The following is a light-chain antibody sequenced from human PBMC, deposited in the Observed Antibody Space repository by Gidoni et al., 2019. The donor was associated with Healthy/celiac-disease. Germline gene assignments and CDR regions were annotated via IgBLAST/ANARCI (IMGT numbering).Light chain of an antibody. CDR3: QQYYSTPPYT. V-gene: IGKV4-1*01. Sequence: DIVMTQSPDSLAVSLGERATINCKSSQSVLYSSHNKNYFAWYQQKPGQPPKLLIYWASTRESGVPDRFSGSGSGTDFTLTISSLQAEDVAVYYCQQYYSTPPYTFGQGTKLEIK. CDR1: QSVLYSSHNKNY. CDR2: WAS. J-gene: IGKJ2*01.